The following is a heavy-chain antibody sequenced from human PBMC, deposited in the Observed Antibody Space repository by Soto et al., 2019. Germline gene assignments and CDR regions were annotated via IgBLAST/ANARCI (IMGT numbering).Heavy chain of an antibody. CDR3: ARQIYDSDTGPNFQYHFDS. Sequence: GESLKISCKGSGYSFAGYWITWVRQKPGKGLEWMGRIDPSDSQTYYSPSFRGHVTISATKSITTVFLQWSSLRASDTAMYYCARQIYDSDTGPNFQYHFDSWGQGAPVTVSS. D-gene: IGHD3-22*01. CDR1: GYSFAGYW. CDR2: IDPSDSQT. V-gene: IGHV5-10-1*01. J-gene: IGHJ4*02.